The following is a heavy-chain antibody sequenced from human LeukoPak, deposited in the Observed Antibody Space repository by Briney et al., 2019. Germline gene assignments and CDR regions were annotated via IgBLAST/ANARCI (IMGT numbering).Heavy chain of an antibody. CDR1: GFTFSTFA. D-gene: IGHD1-26*01. CDR2: INTDGGTT. Sequence: PGGSLRLSCAASGFTFSTFAMQWVRQAPEKGLEYVSGINTDGGTTFYANSVKGRFTISRDNPKNTLYLQMGSLRAEDTAVYYCARLSGSFLDYWGQGTLVTVSS. V-gene: IGHV3-64*01. J-gene: IGHJ4*02. CDR3: ARLSGSFLDY.